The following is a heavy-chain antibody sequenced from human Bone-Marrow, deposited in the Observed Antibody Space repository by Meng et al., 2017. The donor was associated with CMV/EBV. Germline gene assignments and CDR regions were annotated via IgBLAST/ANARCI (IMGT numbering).Heavy chain of an antibody. CDR3: ARDCSHYYHYGSGLPDY. Sequence: YTFTSYYMHWVRQAPGQGLEWMGIINPSGGSTSYAQKFQGRVTMTRDTSTSTVYMELSSLRSEDTAVYYCARDCSHYYHYGSGLPDYWGQGTLVTVSS. V-gene: IGHV1-46*01. CDR1: YTFTSYY. CDR2: INPSGGST. J-gene: IGHJ4*02. D-gene: IGHD3-10*01.